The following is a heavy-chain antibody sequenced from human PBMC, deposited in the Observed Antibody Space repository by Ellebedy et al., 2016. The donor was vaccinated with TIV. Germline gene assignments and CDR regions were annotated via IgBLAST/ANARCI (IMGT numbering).Heavy chain of an antibody. D-gene: IGHD3-9*01. CDR2: MFYTGYT. CDR3: ARLGHYDIMTGHDYYYGMDV. CDR1: GASVSSRDHY. Sequence: SETLSLXXAVSGASVSSRDHYWGWIRQAPGKGLEWIGSMFYTGYTSYNPSLKSRVSISVDTSKDQFSLKLRSVTAADTAVYYCARLGHYDIMTGHDYYYGMDVWGQGTTVTV. V-gene: IGHV4-39*01. J-gene: IGHJ6*02.